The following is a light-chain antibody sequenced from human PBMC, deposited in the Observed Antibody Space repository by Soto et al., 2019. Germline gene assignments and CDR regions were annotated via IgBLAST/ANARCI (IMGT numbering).Light chain of an antibody. CDR2: SSS. V-gene: IGKV1-39*01. Sequence: DIPMTQSPSSLSASVVDRVNIPCRASQTISNYLKWYQQRLGKAPKLLTYSSSSLQSGVPTSFSGSRAWTDVTLTISSLQHEDFATYYCQQTYITPSDFGQGTRLAIK. CDR3: QQTYITPSD. J-gene: IGKJ5*01. CDR1: QTISNY.